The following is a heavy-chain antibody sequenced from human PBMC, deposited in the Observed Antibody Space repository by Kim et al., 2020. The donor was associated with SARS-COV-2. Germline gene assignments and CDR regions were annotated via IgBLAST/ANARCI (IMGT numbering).Heavy chain of an antibody. D-gene: IGHD3-16*01. CDR3: ASPGGSYGPGAFDI. V-gene: IGHV3-11*03. J-gene: IGHJ3*02. CDR1: GFTFSDYY. CDR2: ISSSSSYT. Sequence: GGSLRLSCAASGFTFSDYYMSWIRQAPGKGLEWVSYISSSSSYTNYADSVKGRFTISRDNAKNSLYLQMNSLRAEDTAVYYCASPGGSYGPGAFDIWGQGTMVTVSS.